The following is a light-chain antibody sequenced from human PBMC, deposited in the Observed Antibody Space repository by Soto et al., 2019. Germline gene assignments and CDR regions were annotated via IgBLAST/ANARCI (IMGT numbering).Light chain of an antibody. J-gene: IGLJ3*02. CDR1: SSDIGAHYD. CDR3: QSYDSSLSGWV. V-gene: IGLV1-40*01. Sequence: QSVLTQPPSVSGAPGQRVTISCTGSSSDIGAHYDVHWYQQLPGTAPKLLIYGNNNRPSGVPDRFSGSKSGTSASLAITGLQAEDEADYYCQSYDSSLSGWVFGGGTKLTV. CDR2: GNN.